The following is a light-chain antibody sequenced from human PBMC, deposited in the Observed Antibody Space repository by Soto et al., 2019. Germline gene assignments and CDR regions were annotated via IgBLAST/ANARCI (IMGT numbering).Light chain of an antibody. J-gene: IGLJ3*02. Sequence: QSALTQPASLSGSPGQSIAISCSGTSSDVGSYDRFSWYQQHPGKAPTLMMYGVNKRPSAVSNRFSGSKSGNTASRTISGLQAEDEADYYCCSSVGGPNWVFGGGTTLAVL. V-gene: IGLV2-23*02. CDR2: GVN. CDR1: SSDVGSYDR. CDR3: CSSVGGPNWV.